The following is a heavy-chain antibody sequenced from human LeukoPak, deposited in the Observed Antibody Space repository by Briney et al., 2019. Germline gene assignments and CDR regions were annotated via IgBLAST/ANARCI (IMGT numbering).Heavy chain of an antibody. CDR3: ARVGYSNYFQH. Sequence: GGSLRLSCAASGFTVSSNYMSWVRQAPGKGLEWVSVIYSGGSTYYADSVKGRFTISRDNSKNTLYLQMNSLRTEDTAVYYCARVGYSNYFQHWGQGTLVTVSS. D-gene: IGHD4-11*01. J-gene: IGHJ1*01. CDR1: GFTVSSNY. V-gene: IGHV3-53*01. CDR2: IYSGGST.